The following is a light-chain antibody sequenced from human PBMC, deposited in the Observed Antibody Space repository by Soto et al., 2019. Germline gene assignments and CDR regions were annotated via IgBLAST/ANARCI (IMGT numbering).Light chain of an antibody. V-gene: IGKV3-11*01. CDR2: DAS. J-gene: IGKJ4*01. Sequence: EIVLPQSPATLSLSPGERATLSCRASQRITTYLAWYQQKPGQAPRLLIYDASNRATGIPARFSGSGSGTDFTLTISSLEPEDFAFYYCQQRSGWPLTFGGGTKVDIK. CDR1: QRITTY. CDR3: QQRSGWPLT.